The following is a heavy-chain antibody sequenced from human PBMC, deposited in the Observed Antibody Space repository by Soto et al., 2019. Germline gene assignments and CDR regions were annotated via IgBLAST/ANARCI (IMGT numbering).Heavy chain of an antibody. CDR3: ARGGRLQYALGVVAATAYYFDY. J-gene: IGHJ4*02. D-gene: IGHD2-15*01. Sequence: PSETLSLTCAVHGGSFSGYYWSWIRQPPGKGLGGIGEINHSGSTNYNPSLKSRVTISVDTSKNQFSLKLSSVTAADTAVYYCARGGRLQYALGVVAATAYYFDYWGQGTLVTVSS. V-gene: IGHV4-34*01. CDR2: INHSGST. CDR1: GGSFSGYY.